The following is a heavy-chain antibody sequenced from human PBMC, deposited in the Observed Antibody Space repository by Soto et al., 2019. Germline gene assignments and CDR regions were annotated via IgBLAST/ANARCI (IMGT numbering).Heavy chain of an antibody. D-gene: IGHD3-22*01. CDR1: GFTFSTYA. J-gene: IGHJ6*02. Sequence: GGSLRLSCAASGFTFSTYAMSWVRQAPGKGLEWVSGVSGSGDYTNYADSVKGRFTISRDNSKNTLYLQINSLRAEDTAVYYCAKADSSGYKYYYGMDVWGQGTTVTVSS. CDR3: AKADSSGYKYYYGMDV. V-gene: IGHV3-23*01. CDR2: VSGSGDYT.